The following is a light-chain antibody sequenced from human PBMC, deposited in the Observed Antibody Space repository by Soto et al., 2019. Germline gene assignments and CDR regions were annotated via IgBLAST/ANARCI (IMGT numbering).Light chain of an antibody. V-gene: IGKV1-9*01. Sequence: DIQLTQSPSFLSASVGDRVTISCRASQGISSYLAWYQQKPGEAPKLLIYAAYTLQSGVPSRFSGSGSGTDFTLTISSLQPEDFATYYCQPSFNTPITVGPGTRLEIK. CDR1: QGISSY. CDR2: AAY. J-gene: IGKJ5*01. CDR3: QPSFNTPIT.